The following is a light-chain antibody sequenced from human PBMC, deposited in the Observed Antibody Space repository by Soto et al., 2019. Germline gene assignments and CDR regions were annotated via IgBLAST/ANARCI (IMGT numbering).Light chain of an antibody. CDR2: GTS. V-gene: IGKV3-15*01. CDR1: QSISGN. CDR3: QQYNNGIT. J-gene: IGKJ5*01. Sequence: EIVMTQSPATLSVSPGERATVSCRASQSISGNLAWYQQKPGQAPRVLIFGTSTGATGIPARFSGSGSGTEFTLTISSLQSEDFAVYYCQQYNNGITFGQGTRLEIK.